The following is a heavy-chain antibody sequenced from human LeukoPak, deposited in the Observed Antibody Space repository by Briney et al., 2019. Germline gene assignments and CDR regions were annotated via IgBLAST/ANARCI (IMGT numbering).Heavy chain of an antibody. CDR1: GFTLTSFA. V-gene: IGHV3-30*02. CDR2: IRHDEANH. Sequence: GGSLRLSCAVSGFTLTSFAMHWVRQAPGKGLEWVALIRHDEANHYYADSVQGRFTISRDTSKNTLYLQMNNLRVEDTAVYYCAKEYTPSSPLGEFASWGQGTLATVSS. CDR3: AKEYTPSSPLGEFAS. D-gene: IGHD6-6*01. J-gene: IGHJ4*02.